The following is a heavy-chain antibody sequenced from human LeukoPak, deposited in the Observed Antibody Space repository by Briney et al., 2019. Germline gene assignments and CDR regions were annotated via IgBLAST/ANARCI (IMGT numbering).Heavy chain of an antibody. CDR3: ARGRLGYCSGGSCYPGY. J-gene: IGHJ4*02. Sequence: GGSLRLSCAASGFTLSSYSMNWVRQAPGKGLEWVSSISSSSSYIYYADSVKGRFTISRDNAKNSLYLQMNSLRAEDTAVYYCARGRLGYCSGGSCYPGYWGQGTLVTVSS. CDR1: GFTLSSYS. CDR2: ISSSSSYI. D-gene: IGHD2-15*01. V-gene: IGHV3-21*01.